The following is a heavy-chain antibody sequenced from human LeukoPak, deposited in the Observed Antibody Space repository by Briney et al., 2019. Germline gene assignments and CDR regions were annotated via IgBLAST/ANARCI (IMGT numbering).Heavy chain of an antibody. V-gene: IGHV4-39*01. Sequence: SETLSLTCTVSGGSISGSTHHWGWVREPPGKGLQWIGSIFHSGSTNYNPSLKSRVTISVDTSKNQFSLKLSSVTAADTAVYYCARQGPTGAGVILTGNNWFDPWGQGTLVTVSS. CDR1: GGSISGSTHH. J-gene: IGHJ5*02. CDR3: ARQGPTGAGVILTGNNWFDP. D-gene: IGHD3-9*01. CDR2: IFHSGST.